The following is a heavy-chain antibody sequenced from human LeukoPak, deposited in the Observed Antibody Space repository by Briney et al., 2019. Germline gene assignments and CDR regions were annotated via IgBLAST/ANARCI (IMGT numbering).Heavy chain of an antibody. Sequence: GGSLRLSCAASGFTFSSYGMHCVREAPGKGLEWVAFIRYDGSNKYYADSVKGRFTISRDNSKNKLYLQTSSLRVDDTAIYYCARDRGSAWPIDFDYWGQGSLVTVSS. V-gene: IGHV3-30*02. D-gene: IGHD6-19*01. J-gene: IGHJ4*02. CDR3: ARDRGSAWPIDFDY. CDR2: IRYDGSNK. CDR1: GFTFSSYG.